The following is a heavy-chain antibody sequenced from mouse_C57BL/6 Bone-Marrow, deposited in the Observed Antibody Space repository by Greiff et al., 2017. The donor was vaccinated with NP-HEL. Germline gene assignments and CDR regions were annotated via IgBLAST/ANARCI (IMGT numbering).Heavy chain of an antibody. D-gene: IGHD1-1*01. Sequence: EVQGVESGGDLVKPGGSLKLSCAASGFTFSSYGMSWVRQTPDKRLEWVATISSGGSYTYYPDSVKGRFTISRDNAKNTLYLQMSSLKSEDTAMYYCARRGYYGSSSAWFAYWGQGTLVTVSA. CDR3: ARRGYYGSSSAWFAY. CDR2: ISSGGSYT. V-gene: IGHV5-6*01. CDR1: GFTFSSYG. J-gene: IGHJ3*01.